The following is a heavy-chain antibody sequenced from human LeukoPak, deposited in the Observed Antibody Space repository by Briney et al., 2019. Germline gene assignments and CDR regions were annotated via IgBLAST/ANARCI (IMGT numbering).Heavy chain of an antibody. D-gene: IGHD1-26*01. CDR3: AKILRSPATPSWVDYYYGMDV. Sequence: PGGSLRLSCAASGFTFSSYAMSWVRQAPGKGLEWVSAISGSGGSTYYADSVKGRFTISRDNSKNTLYLQMNSLRAEDTAVYYCAKILRSPATPSWVDYYYGMDVWGQGTTVTVSS. V-gene: IGHV3-23*01. CDR1: GFTFSSYA. CDR2: ISGSGGST. J-gene: IGHJ6*02.